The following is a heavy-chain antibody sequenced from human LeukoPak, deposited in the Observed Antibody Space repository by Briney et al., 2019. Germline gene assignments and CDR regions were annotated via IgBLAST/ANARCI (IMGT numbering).Heavy chain of an antibody. V-gene: IGHV4-39*01. CDR1: GGSMSSSSYY. Sequence: SETLSLTCTVSGGSMSSSSYYWGWIRQPPGKGLEWIGSMYYSGSTYYNPSLKSRVTISADTSKNQFSLKLTSVTAADTAVYYRARHLGSWYARSDYWGQGTLVTVSS. D-gene: IGHD6-13*01. J-gene: IGHJ4*02. CDR2: MYYSGST. CDR3: ARHLGSWYARSDY.